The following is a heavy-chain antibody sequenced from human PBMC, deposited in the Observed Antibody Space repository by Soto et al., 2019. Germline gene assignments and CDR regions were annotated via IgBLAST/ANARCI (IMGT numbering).Heavy chain of an antibody. D-gene: IGHD5-12*01. CDR1: GFTFSDYH. J-gene: IGHJ3*02. CDR2: ITSSGSTI. CDR3: AREGSGYDLNYSFDI. Sequence: QVQLVESGGGLVKPGGSLRLSCAASGFTFSDYHMSWIRQAPGKGLEWISYITSSGSTIYYADSVKGRFTISRDNAKNSLYLQMNSLRAEDTALYYCAREGSGYDLNYSFDIWGQGTMVTFSS. V-gene: IGHV3-11*01.